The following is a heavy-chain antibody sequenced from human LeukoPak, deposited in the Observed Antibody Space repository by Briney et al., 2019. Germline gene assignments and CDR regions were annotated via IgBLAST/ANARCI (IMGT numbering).Heavy chain of an antibody. J-gene: IGHJ4*02. V-gene: IGHV4-39*01. CDR1: GGSISSSSYY. D-gene: IGHD4-23*01. CDR2: IYYSGST. Sequence: SETLSLTCTVSGGSISSSSYYWGWIRQPPGKGLEWSGSIYYSGSTYYSPSLKSRVTISVDTSKNQFSLKLSSVTAADTAVYYCARRSDYGGNSGYWGQGTLVTVSS. CDR3: ARRSDYGGNSGY.